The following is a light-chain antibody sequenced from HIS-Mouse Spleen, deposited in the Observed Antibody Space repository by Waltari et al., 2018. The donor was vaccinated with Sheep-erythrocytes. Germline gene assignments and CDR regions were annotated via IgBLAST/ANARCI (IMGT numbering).Light chain of an antibody. CDR2: WGS. V-gene: IGKV2-28*01. Sequence: DIVMTQSPLSLPVTPGEPASISCRSSQSLLHSNGYNYLDWYLQKPGQAPHLLIYWGSNRASGVPDRFSGSGSGTDFTLKISRVEAEDVGVYYCMQALQTPIFTFGPGTKVDIK. CDR3: MQALQTPIFT. CDR1: QSLLHSNGYNY. J-gene: IGKJ3*01.